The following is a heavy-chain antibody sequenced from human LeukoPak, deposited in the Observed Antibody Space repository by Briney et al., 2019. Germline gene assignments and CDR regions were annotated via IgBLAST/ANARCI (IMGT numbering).Heavy chain of an antibody. D-gene: IGHD6-13*01. Sequence: AGGSLRLSCAASGFTFSSYAMHWVRQAPGKGLEWVAVISYDGSNKYYADSVKGRFTISRDNSKNTLYLQMNSLRAEDTAVYYCARDRIAAAGVTWGNWFDPWGQGTLVTVSS. CDR1: GFTFSSYA. V-gene: IGHV3-30*01. J-gene: IGHJ5*02. CDR3: ARDRIAAAGVTWGNWFDP. CDR2: ISYDGSNK.